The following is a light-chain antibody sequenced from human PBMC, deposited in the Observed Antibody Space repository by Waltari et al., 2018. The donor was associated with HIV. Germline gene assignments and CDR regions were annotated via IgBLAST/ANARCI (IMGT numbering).Light chain of an antibody. CDR1: EVTNKY. CDR2: QDA. Sequence: SYELTPLRSQSVSPGQTVTIICPGDEVTNKYVSWYQQKPGQSPVVVIYQDAKRPPVRFERFSGSNSGNTAALTISGTQPMDEADYYCQVWDSRSVVFGGGTTLTVL. V-gene: IGLV3-1*01. J-gene: IGLJ2*01. CDR3: QVWDSRSVV.